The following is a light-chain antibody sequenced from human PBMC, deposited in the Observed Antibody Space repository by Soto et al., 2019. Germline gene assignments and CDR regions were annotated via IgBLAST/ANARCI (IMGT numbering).Light chain of an antibody. Sequence: DIHMTQSPSTLSASVGDRVTITCRASQSISVCLAWYQQKPGKAPKLLIYETSSLETGVPSRFSGSGSGTDFTLTISSLQPEDFATYYCQQYNGYSRTFGQGTKVEIK. J-gene: IGKJ1*01. CDR1: QSISVC. CDR3: QQYNGYSRT. V-gene: IGKV1-5*03. CDR2: ETS.